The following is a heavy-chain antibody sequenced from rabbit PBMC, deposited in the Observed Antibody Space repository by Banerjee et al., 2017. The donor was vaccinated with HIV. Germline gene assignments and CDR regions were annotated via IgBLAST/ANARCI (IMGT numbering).Heavy chain of an antibody. CDR3: ARGNSGYGGYADTVFSL. Sequence: QSLEESGGDLVKPGASLTLTCTASGFDLSSYYYMCWVRQAPGKGLEWIGCIYAGSAGTTYYASWAKGRFTISKTSSTTVTLQMTSLTAADTATYFCARGNSGYGGYADTVFSLWGPGTLVTVS. D-gene: IGHD6-1*01. J-gene: IGHJ4*01. CDR1: GFDLSSYYY. V-gene: IGHV1S40*01. CDR2: IYAGSAGTT.